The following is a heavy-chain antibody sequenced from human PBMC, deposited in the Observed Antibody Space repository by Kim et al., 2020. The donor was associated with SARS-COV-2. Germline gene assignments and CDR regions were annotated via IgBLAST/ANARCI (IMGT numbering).Heavy chain of an antibody. Sequence: GGSLRLSCAASGFTFSGCAMSWVRQAPGKGLEWVSTISHTGATTYYADSVKGRFSISIDNTRNTLFLQMNSLRVGDTAVYYCAKDLSLSIIQEFDSWGQGALVTVSS. CDR1: GFTFSGCA. CDR2: ISHTGATT. J-gene: IGHJ4*02. V-gene: IGHV3-23*01. CDR3: AKDLSLSIIQEFDS.